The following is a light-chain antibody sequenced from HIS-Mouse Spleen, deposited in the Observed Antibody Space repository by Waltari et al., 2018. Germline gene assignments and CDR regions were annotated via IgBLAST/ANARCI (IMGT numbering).Light chain of an antibody. V-gene: IGLV3-10*01. J-gene: IGLJ2*01. CDR1: ALPKKY. Sequence: SYELTQPPSVSVSPGQTARITCSGDALPKKYAYWYQQKSGQAPVPVIYEDSTRPSGIPEGCSGSSSGTMATLTISGAQVEDEADYYCYSTDSSGNHRVFGGGTKLTVL. CDR2: EDS. CDR3: YSTDSSGNHRV.